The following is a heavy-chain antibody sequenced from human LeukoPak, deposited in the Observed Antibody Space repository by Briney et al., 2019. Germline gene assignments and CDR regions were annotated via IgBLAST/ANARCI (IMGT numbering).Heavy chain of an antibody. CDR2: IRYDGSNK. V-gene: IGHV3-30*02. J-gene: IGHJ4*02. Sequence: PGGSLRLSCAASGFTFSSYGVHWVRQAPGKGLEWVAFIRYDGSNKYYADSVKGRFTISRDNSKNTLYLQMNSLRAEDTAVYYCAKDLYYYDSSGYYLGCDYWGQGTLVTVSS. D-gene: IGHD3-22*01. CDR1: GFTFSSYG. CDR3: AKDLYYYDSSGYYLGCDY.